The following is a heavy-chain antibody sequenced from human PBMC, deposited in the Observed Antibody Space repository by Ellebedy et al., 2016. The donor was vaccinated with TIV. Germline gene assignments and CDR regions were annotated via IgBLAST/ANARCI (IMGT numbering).Heavy chain of an antibody. CDR3: AREVCGSGLFDY. V-gene: IGHV3-69-1*01. CDR1: GFIFSNYG. Sequence: GESLKISCAASGFIFSNYGVNWVRQAPGKGLEWVSYIGIAATIHYADSHYADFVKGRFTIARDNAKNSLYLQMNSLKAEDTAVYYCAREVCGSGLFDYWGQGTLVTVSS. J-gene: IGHJ4*02. D-gene: IGHD3-16*01. CDR2: IGIAATI.